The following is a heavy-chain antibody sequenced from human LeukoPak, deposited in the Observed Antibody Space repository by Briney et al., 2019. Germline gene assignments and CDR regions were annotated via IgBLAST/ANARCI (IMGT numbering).Heavy chain of an antibody. D-gene: IGHD5-12*01. CDR3: ARDRGAGYSGYAGYH. Sequence: ASVKVSCKASGYTFTSYGISWVRQAPGQGLEWMGWISAHNGKTNYAQKLQGRVTMTTDTSTSTAYMELRSLRSDDTAVYYCARDRGAGYSGYAGYHWGQGTLVTVSS. CDR2: ISAHNGKT. CDR1: GYTFTSYG. V-gene: IGHV1-18*01. J-gene: IGHJ5*02.